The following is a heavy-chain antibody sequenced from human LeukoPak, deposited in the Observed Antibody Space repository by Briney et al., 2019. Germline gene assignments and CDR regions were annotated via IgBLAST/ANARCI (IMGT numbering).Heavy chain of an antibody. CDR3: AKAKTGYSSGWHDFDY. V-gene: IGHV1-69*04. CDR1: GGTFSSYA. D-gene: IGHD6-19*01. CDR2: IIPILGIA. J-gene: IGHJ4*02. Sequence: SVKVSCKASGGTFSSYAISWVRQAPGQGLEWMGRIIPILGIANYAQKFQGRVTITADKSTSTAYMELSSLRAEDTAVYYCAKAKTGYSSGWHDFDYWGQGTLVTVSS.